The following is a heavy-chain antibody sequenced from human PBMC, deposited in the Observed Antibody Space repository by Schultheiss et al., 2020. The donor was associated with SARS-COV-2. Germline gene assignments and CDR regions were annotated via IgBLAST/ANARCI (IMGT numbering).Heavy chain of an antibody. V-gene: IGHV4-30-4*01. Sequence: SETLSLTCTVSGGSISSGDYYWSWIRQPPGKGLEWIGYIYYSGSTNYNPSLKSRVTMSVDTSKNQFSLKLSSVTAADTAVYYCAAGHSGYDYYYYYGMDVWGQGTTVTVSS. CDR2: IYYSGST. CDR1: GGSISSGDYY. D-gene: IGHD5-12*01. CDR3: AAGHSGYDYYYYYGMDV. J-gene: IGHJ6*02.